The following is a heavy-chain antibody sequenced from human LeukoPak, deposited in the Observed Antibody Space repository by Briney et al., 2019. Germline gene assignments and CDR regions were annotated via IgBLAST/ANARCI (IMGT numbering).Heavy chain of an antibody. V-gene: IGHV3-30*15. CDR2: ISYDGSNQ. CDR1: GFTFSGYA. J-gene: IGHJ4*02. D-gene: IGHD3-22*01. Sequence: PGRSLRLSCAASGFTFSGYAMDWVRQAPGKGLEWLGVISYDGSNQYYADSEKGRFTISRDNSKDTLYLQMSSLRAEDTAVYYCARDSYENSFDYWGQGTLVTVSS. CDR3: ARDSYENSFDY.